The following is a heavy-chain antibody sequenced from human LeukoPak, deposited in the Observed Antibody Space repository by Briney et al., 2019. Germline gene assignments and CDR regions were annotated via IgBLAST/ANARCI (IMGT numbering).Heavy chain of an antibody. CDR1: GGSISSSSYY. CDR2: IYYSGST. D-gene: IGHD6-6*01. CDR3: ARVGEQLFFDFDY. Sequence: SETLSLTCTVSGGSISSSSYYWGWIRQPPGKGLEWIGSIYYSGSTYYNPSLKSRVTISVDTSKNQFSLKLSSVTAADTAVYYCARVGEQLFFDFDYWGQGTLVTVSS. V-gene: IGHV4-39*01. J-gene: IGHJ4*02.